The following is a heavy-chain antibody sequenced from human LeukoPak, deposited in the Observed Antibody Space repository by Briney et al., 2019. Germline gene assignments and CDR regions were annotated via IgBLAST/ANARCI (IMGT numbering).Heavy chain of an antibody. CDR3: ARGRYYGMDV. Sequence: GGSLRLSCAASGFTFRDYTMNWVRQSPGKGLQWVAVISYDGSNKYYADSVKGRFTISRDNSKNTLYLQMNSLGAEDTAVYYCARGRYYGMDVWGQGTTVTVSS. CDR2: ISYDGSNK. CDR1: GFTFRDYT. J-gene: IGHJ6*02. V-gene: IGHV3-30*04.